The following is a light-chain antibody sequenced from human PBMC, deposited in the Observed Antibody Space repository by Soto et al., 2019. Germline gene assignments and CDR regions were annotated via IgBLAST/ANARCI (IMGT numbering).Light chain of an antibody. Sequence: DIQMTQSPSTLSASVGDRVTITCRASQSISSWLAWYQQKPGKAPKLLIYDASSLESGVPSRFSGSGSGTEFTLPISSLQPDDFATYYSQQYNSYAGTFGQGTKVEIK. CDR2: DAS. J-gene: IGKJ1*01. V-gene: IGKV1-5*01. CDR1: QSISSW. CDR3: QQYNSYAGT.